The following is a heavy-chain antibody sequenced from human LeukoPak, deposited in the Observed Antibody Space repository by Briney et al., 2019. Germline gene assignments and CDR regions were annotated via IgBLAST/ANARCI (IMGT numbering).Heavy chain of an antibody. J-gene: IGHJ1*01. CDR3: AHLIAAADAEYFQH. Sequence: SGPALVKPTQTLTLTCTFSGFSLSTRGMSVNWIRQPPGKALEWLARIDWDDDKYYSTSLKTRLTISKDTSKNQVVLTMTNMDPVDTATYYCAHLIAAADAEYFQHWGQGTLVTVSS. V-gene: IGHV2-70*11. CDR2: IDWDDDK. D-gene: IGHD6-13*01. CDR1: GFSLSTRGMS.